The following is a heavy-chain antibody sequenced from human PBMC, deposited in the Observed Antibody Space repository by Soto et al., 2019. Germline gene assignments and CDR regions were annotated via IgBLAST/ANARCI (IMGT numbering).Heavy chain of an antibody. V-gene: IGHV3-53*01. Sequence: EVQLVESGGGLIQPGGSLRLSCAASGFTVSRDYMSWVRQALGKGLEWVSVIYTGGSTYYADSVKGRFTFSRDNSKNTLYLQMNSLRAEDPAVDYCARAYGGNPALFDPWGQGTLVTVSS. CDR3: ARAYGGNPALFDP. CDR2: IYTGGST. CDR1: GFTVSRDY. J-gene: IGHJ5*02. D-gene: IGHD4-17*01.